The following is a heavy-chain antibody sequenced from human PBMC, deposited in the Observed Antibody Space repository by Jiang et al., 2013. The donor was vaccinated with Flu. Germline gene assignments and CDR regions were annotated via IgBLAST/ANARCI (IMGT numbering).Heavy chain of an antibody. J-gene: IGHJ5*02. CDR1: GGSISSGGYY. D-gene: IGHD4-17*01. V-gene: IGHV4-31*03. Sequence: GSGLVKPSQTLSLTCTVSGGSISSGGYYWSWIRQHPGKGLEWIGYIYYSGSTYYNPSLKSRVTISVDTSKNQFSLKLSSVTAADTAVYYCARDRGSGGATVTTLGRYNWFDPVGPGNPG. CDR2: IYYSGST. CDR3: ARDRGSGGATVTTLGRYNWFDP.